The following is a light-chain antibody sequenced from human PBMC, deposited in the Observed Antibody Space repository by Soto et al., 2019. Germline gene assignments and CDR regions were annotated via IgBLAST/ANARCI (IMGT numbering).Light chain of an antibody. CDR3: QQYNSYSST. J-gene: IGKJ1*01. V-gene: IGKV1-5*01. CDR1: QTISRW. CDR2: DVS. Sequence: DIKTKLSPYTVSGSVCDRVTITCLASQTISRWLAWYQQKPGKAPNLLIYDVSSLQRGVPSRFSGSGSGTEFTLTISSLQPDDFATYYCQQYNSYSSTVGQGTKVDVK.